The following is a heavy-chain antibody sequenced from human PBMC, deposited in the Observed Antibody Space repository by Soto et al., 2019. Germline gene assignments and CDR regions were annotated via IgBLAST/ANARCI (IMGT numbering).Heavy chain of an antibody. J-gene: IGHJ6*02. CDR3: ASAEWLITMVRGVINYGDYYGMDV. CDR1: GDTFTSYA. D-gene: IGHD3-10*01. Sequence: GASVKVSCKACGDTFTSYAMHWVRQAPGQRLEWMGWINAGNGNTKYSQKFQGRVTITRDTSASTAYMELSSLRSEDTAVYYCASAEWLITMVRGVINYGDYYGMDVWGQGTTVTVSS. CDR2: INAGNGNT. V-gene: IGHV1-3*01.